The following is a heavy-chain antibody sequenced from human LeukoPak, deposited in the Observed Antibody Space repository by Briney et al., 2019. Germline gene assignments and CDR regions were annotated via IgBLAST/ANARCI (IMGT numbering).Heavy chain of an antibody. J-gene: IGHJ6*03. Sequence: GGSLRLSCAASGFTFSSYGMHWVRQAPGKGLEWVSAISGSGGSTYYADSVKGRFTISRDNSKNTLYLQMNSLRAEDTAVYYCAKDQGSGYYYYMDVWGKGTTVTVSS. D-gene: IGHD1-26*01. CDR2: ISGSGGST. CDR3: AKDQGSGYYYYMDV. CDR1: GFTFSSYG. V-gene: IGHV3-23*01.